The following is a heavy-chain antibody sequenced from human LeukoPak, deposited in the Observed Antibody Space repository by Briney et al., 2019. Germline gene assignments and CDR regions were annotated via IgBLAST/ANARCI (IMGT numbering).Heavy chain of an antibody. Sequence: GASVKVSCKASSYTFTRYGISWVRQAPGQGLEWMGWISGSNGNTNYAQKFQGRVSMTADTSTSTAYMELSSLRSEDTAVYYCASATLRCSGGSCYEMDVWGKGTTVTVSS. CDR1: SYTFTRYG. CDR2: ISGSNGNT. J-gene: IGHJ6*04. CDR3: ASATLRCSGGSCYEMDV. D-gene: IGHD2-15*01. V-gene: IGHV1-18*01.